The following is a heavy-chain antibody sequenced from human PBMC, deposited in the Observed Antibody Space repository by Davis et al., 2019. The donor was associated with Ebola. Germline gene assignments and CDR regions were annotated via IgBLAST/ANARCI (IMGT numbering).Heavy chain of an antibody. CDR3: ARRGYSYGPLGPFDY. CDR1: GGSISSSGYY. V-gene: IGHV4-39*01. CDR2: AYYSGSSGST. Sequence: MPSETLSLTCTVSGGSISSSGYYWAWIRRPPGKGLEWIGSAYYSGSSGSTHYNPSLKSRVTISADTSKNQLSLRMSSVTAADTAVYYCARRGYSYGPLGPFDYWGQGTLVTVSS. J-gene: IGHJ4*02. D-gene: IGHD5-18*01.